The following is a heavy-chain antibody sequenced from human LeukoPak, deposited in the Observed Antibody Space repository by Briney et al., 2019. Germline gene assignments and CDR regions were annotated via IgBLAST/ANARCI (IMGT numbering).Heavy chain of an antibody. V-gene: IGHV3-21*01. CDR2: ISSSSSFI. D-gene: IGHD1-26*01. CDR3: ARGLLVGASAMGY. Sequence: PGGSLRLSCAASGLTFSSYSMNWVRQASGKGLEWVSSISSSSSFIYYADSVKGRFTISRDNAKNSLYLQMNSLRAEDTAVYYCARGLLVGASAMGYWGQGALVTVSS. CDR1: GLTFSSYS. J-gene: IGHJ4*02.